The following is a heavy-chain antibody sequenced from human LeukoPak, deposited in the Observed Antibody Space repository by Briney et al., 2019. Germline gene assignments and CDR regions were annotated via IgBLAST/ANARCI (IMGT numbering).Heavy chain of an antibody. CDR2: LSDYNGNT. J-gene: IGHJ6*03. CDR3: ARVRIQSGSYGYYYYMDV. V-gene: IGHV1-18*01. Sequence: GPSVKVSSKASGYTFPSYGISWVRQAPGQGIGWRGWLSDYNGNTKYAQKLQGRVTITTDTSTSTAYMELRSLRSDDTAVYYCARVRIQSGSYGYYYYMDVWGKGTTVTVSS. CDR1: GYTFPSYG. D-gene: IGHD1-26*01.